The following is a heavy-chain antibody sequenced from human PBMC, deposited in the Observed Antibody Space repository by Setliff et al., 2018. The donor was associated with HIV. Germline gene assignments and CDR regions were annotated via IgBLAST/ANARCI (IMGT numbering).Heavy chain of an antibody. V-gene: IGHV5-51*01. CDR1: GYSFPNYW. J-gene: IGHJ6*03. D-gene: IGHD6-19*01. CDR2: IYPDDSDI. CDR3: VRHRSAVAGTRIGYCYYMDV. Sequence: GESLKISCKGSGYSFPNYWIAWVRQMPGKGPEWMGMIYPDDSDIIYSPSFQGQVTISADKSITTAYLQWSSLKASDTAIYYCVRHRSAVAGTRIGYCYYMDVWGKGTTVTVSS.